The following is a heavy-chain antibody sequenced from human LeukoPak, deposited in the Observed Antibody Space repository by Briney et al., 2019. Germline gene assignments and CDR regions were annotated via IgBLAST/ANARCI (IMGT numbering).Heavy chain of an antibody. CDR3: ARDQRKTTVDHYYYYGMDV. D-gene: IGHD4-23*01. Sequence: GGSLRLSCAASGFTFSSHAMSWVRQAPGKGLEWVSVISGSGGTTYDADSVKGRFTISRDNAKNSLYLQMNSLRAEDTAVYYCARDQRKTTVDHYYYYGMDVWGQGTTVTVSS. CDR1: GFTFSSHA. CDR2: ISGSGGTT. J-gene: IGHJ6*02. V-gene: IGHV3-23*01.